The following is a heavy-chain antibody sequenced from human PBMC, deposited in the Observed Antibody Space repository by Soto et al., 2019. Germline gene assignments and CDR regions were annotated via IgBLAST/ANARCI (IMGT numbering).Heavy chain of an antibody. V-gene: IGHV4-59*01. CDR2: IYYSGST. Sequence: SETLSLTCTVSGGSISSYYWSWIRQPPGKGLEWIGYIYYSGSTNYNPSPKSRVTISVDTSKNQFSLKLSSVTAADTAVYYCARQDRRRWFDPWGQGTLVTAPQ. CDR1: GGSISSYY. CDR3: ARQDRRRWFDP. J-gene: IGHJ5*02.